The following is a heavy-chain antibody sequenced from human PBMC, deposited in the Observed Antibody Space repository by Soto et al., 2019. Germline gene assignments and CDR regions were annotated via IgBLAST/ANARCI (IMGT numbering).Heavy chain of an antibody. J-gene: IGHJ4*02. CDR2: ISGSGHST. CDR3: AKDRYDFWSGYSGGHFDS. CDR1: GFTFSNYA. D-gene: IGHD3-3*01. Sequence: GGSLRLSCAASGFTFSNYAMSWVRQAPGKGLEWVSAISGSGHSTNYEESVKGRFTISRDNSKNTLYVQMNSLRAEDTAVYYCAKDRYDFWSGYSGGHFDSWSQGMLVTVSS. V-gene: IGHV3-23*01.